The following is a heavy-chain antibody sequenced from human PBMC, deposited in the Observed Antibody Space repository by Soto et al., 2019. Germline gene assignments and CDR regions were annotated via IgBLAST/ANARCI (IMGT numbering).Heavy chain of an antibody. CDR2: TSHDGSYK. CDR3: ANSQEENFDYLLRY. CDR1: GFTFGSYG. D-gene: IGHD3-9*01. Sequence: QVQLVESGGGVVQPGRSLRLSCAASGFTFGSYGMHWVRQAPGKGLEWVAATSHDGSYKYYADSVKGRFTTSRDNSKSTLSLQMHSLRAEDTAVYYCANSQEENFDYLLRYWGQGTLVTVSS. J-gene: IGHJ4*02. V-gene: IGHV3-30*18.